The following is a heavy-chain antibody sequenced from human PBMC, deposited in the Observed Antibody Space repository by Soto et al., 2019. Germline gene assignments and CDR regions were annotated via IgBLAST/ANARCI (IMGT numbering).Heavy chain of an antibody. D-gene: IGHD2-2*01. V-gene: IGHV1-69*13. CDR3: ASGYCSSTSCYLYSDY. J-gene: IGHJ4*02. CDR1: GGTFSSYA. Sequence: SVKVSCKASGGTFSSYAISWVRQAPGQGLEWMGGIIPIFGTANYAQKFQGRVTITADESTSTAYMELSSLRSEDTAVYYCASGYCSSTSCYLYSDYWGQGTLVTVSS. CDR2: IIPIFGTA.